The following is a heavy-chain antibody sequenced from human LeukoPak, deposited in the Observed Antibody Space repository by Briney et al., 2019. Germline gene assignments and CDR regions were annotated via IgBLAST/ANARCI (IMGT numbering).Heavy chain of an antibody. CDR2: IYYSGST. J-gene: IGHJ3*02. CDR3: ARHYYYGSGSYQDAFDI. D-gene: IGHD3-10*01. V-gene: IGHV4-59*08. Sequence: SETLSLTCTVSGGSISSYYWSWIRQPPGKGLEWIGYIYYSGSTSYNPSLKSRVTISVDTSKNQFSLKLSSVTAADTAVYYCARHYYYGSGSYQDAFDIWGQGTMVTVSS. CDR1: GGSISSYY.